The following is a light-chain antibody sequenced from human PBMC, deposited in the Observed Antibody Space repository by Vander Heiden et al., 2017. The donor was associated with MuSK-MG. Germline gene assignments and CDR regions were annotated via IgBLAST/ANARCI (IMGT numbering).Light chain of an antibody. CDR1: QSVTSY. Sequence: VLTQSPATLSLSQGDRATLSCRASQSVTSYLAWYQQKPGQAPRLLIYGAARRATGIPDRFSGSGSGTDFTLTSSILEPEDFAVYYCQQDGSTQPITFGQGTRLDIK. V-gene: IGKV3-20*01. J-gene: IGKJ5*01. CDR2: GAA. CDR3: QQDGSTQPIT.